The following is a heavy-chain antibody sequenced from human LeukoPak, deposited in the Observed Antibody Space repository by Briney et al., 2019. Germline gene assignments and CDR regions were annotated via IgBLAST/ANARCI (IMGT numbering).Heavy chain of an antibody. V-gene: IGHV3-72*01. D-gene: IGHD3-10*01. CDR2: VRNKPNSYTT. CDR1: GFTFSNAW. Sequence: PGGSLRLSCAASGFTFSNAWMSWVRQAPGKGLEWVGRVRNKPNSYTTEYAASVKGRFTISRDDSKNSLYLQMNSLKTDDTAVYYCRVEGVGPWGQGTLVTVSS. J-gene: IGHJ5*02. CDR3: RVEGVGP.